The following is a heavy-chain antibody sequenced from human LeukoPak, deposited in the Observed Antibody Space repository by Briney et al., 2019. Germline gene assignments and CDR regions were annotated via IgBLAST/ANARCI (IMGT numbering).Heavy chain of an antibody. D-gene: IGHD6-19*01. J-gene: IGHJ4*02. CDR3: AKEPYSSAYYFDY. Sequence: GGSLRLSCAASGFTFSSYGMHWVRQAPGKGLEGGAVISYDGSNKYYADSVKGRFTISRDNSKNTLYLQMNSLRAEDTAVYYCAKEPYSSAYYFDYWGQGTLVTVSS. CDR1: GFTFSSYG. CDR2: ISYDGSNK. V-gene: IGHV3-30*18.